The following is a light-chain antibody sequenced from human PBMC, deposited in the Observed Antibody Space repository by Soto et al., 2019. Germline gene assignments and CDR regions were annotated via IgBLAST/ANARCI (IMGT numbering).Light chain of an antibody. CDR1: QSGSSN. J-gene: IGKJ1*01. CDR3: QHYNNWPQWT. CDR2: GAS. V-gene: IGKV3-15*01. Sequence: EIVMTQSPATLSVSPGDRHTLSCRASQSGSSNLAYDQQNPGQEPRRLIYGASTRATGNPARYSGSGSGTDVTLTLSLQYEDYAVYHCQHYNNWPQWTFGQGTKVDIK.